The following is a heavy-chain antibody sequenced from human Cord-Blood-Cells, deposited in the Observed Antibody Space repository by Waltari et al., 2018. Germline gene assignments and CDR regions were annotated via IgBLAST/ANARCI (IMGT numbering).Heavy chain of an antibody. J-gene: IGHJ4*02. CDR1: GGSFSGYY. V-gene: IGHV4-34*01. CDR2: INHSGST. D-gene: IGHD6-13*01. CDR3: ARLAAAGTKCFDY. Sequence: QVQLQQWGAGLWKPSETLSLTCAVYGGSFSGYYWSWIRQPPGKGLEWIGEINHSGSTNYNPSLKSRVTISVDTSKNQFSLKLSSVTAADTAVYYCARLAAAGTKCFDYWGQGTLVTVSS.